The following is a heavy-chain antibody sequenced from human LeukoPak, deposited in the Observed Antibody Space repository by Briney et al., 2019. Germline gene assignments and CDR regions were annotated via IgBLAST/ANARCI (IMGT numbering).Heavy chain of an antibody. J-gene: IGHJ6*02. Sequence: GGSLRLSCAASGFTFSSYEMNWVRQAPGKGLEWVSYISSSGSNIYYADSVKGRFTISRDNAKSSLYLQMNSLRAEDTAVYYCAREVLLWFGERYGMDVWGQRTKVTVSS. V-gene: IGHV3-48*03. D-gene: IGHD3-10*01. CDR1: GFTFSSYE. CDR2: ISSSGSNI. CDR3: AREVLLWFGERYGMDV.